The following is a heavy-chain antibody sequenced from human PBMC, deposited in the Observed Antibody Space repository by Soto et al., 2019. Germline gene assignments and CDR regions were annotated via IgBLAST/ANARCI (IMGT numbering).Heavy chain of an antibody. D-gene: IGHD3-22*01. CDR3: AADGRDDSSGYYYA. J-gene: IGHJ4*02. CDR1: GFTFTSSA. V-gene: IGHV1-58*01. Sequence: QMQLVQSGPEVKKPGTSVKVSCKASGFTFTSSAVQWVRQARGQRLEWLGWIVVGSGNTNYAQKFQERVTITRDMSTSTAYMELSSLRSEDTAVYYCAADGRDDSSGYYYAWGQGTLVTVSS. CDR2: IVVGSGNT.